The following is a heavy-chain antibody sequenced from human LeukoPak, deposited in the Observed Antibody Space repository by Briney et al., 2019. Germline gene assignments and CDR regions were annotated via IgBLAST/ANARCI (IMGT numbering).Heavy chain of an antibody. V-gene: IGHV1-46*01. CDR2: INPSGGST. CDR1: GYTFTSYY. CDR3: ARDTAKYSFRTIGYYGMDV. Sequence: ASVEVSCKASGYTFTSYYMHWVRQAPGQGLEWMGIINPSGGSTSYAQKFQGRVTMTRDTSTSTVYMELSSLRSEDTAVYYCARDTAKYSFRTIGYYGMDVWGQGTTVTVSS. D-gene: IGHD5-18*01. J-gene: IGHJ6*02.